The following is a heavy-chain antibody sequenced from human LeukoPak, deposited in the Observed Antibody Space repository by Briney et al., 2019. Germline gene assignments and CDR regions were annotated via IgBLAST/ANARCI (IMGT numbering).Heavy chain of an antibody. CDR1: GGSISSSSYY. CDR3: ASHGGGGFDY. Sequence: SETLSLTCTVSGGSISSSSYYWGWIRQPPGKGLEWIGSIYYSGSTYYNPSLKSRVTISVDTSKNQFSLKLSSVTAADRAVYYCASHGGGGFDYWGQGTLVTVSS. D-gene: IGHD2-15*01. J-gene: IGHJ4*02. CDR2: IYYSGST. V-gene: IGHV4-39*01.